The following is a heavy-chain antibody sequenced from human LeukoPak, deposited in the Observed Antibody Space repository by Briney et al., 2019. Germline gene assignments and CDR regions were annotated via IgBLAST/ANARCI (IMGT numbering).Heavy chain of an antibody. CDR3: ASAHYYDSSGGCDY. CDR2: IIPIFGTA. J-gene: IGHJ4*02. Sequence: ASVKVSCKASGGTFSSYAISWVRQAPGQGLEWMGGIIPIFGTANYAQKFQGRVTITADESTSTAYMELSSLRSEDTAVYYCASAHYYDSSGGCDYWGQGTLVTVSS. CDR1: GGTFSSYA. D-gene: IGHD3-22*01. V-gene: IGHV1-69*13.